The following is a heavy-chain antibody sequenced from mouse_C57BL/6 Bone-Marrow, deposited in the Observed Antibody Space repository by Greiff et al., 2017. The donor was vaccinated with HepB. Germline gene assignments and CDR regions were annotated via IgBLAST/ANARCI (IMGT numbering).Heavy chain of an antibody. J-gene: IGHJ1*03. D-gene: IGHD3-3*01. CDR3: ARGWDWYFDV. CDR2: INPNNGGT. CDR1: GYTFTDYN. Sequence: SGPELVKPGASVKIPCKASGYTFTDYNMDWVKQSHGKSLEWIGDINPNNGGTIYNQKFKGKATLTVDKSSSTAYMELRSLTSEDTAVYYCARGWDWYFDVWGTGTTVTVSS. V-gene: IGHV1-18*01.